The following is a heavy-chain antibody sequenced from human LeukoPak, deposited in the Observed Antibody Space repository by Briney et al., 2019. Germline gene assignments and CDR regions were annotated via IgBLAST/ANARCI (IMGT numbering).Heavy chain of an antibody. CDR1: GFTFSSYE. CDR3: ARLAGHYYDSSGYFYAFDI. Sequence: GGSLRLSCAASGFTFSSYEMNWVRQAPGKGLEWVSSISSSSSYIYYADSVKGRFTISRDNAKNSLYLQMNSLRAEDTAVYYCARLAGHYYDSSGYFYAFDIWGQGTMVTVSS. D-gene: IGHD3-22*01. V-gene: IGHV3-21*01. J-gene: IGHJ3*02. CDR2: ISSSSSYI.